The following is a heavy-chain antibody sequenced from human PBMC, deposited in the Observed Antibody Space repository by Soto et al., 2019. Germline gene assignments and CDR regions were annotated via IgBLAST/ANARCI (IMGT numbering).Heavy chain of an antibody. V-gene: IGHV4-4*07. CDR2: IYATGTT. D-gene: IGHD1-1*01. CDR3: VRDGTKTLRDWFDP. J-gene: IGHJ5*02. CDR1: GASISGFY. Sequence: SETLSLTCTVSGASISGFYWNWIRKSARKGMEWIGRIYATGTTDYNPSLTSRVLMSVDASKKQFSLKLRSVTAADTAVYYCVRDGTKTLRDWFDPWGQGISVTVSS.